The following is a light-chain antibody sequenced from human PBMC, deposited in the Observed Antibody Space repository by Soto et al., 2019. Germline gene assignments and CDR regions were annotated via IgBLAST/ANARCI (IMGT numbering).Light chain of an antibody. CDR1: SIGSKS. J-gene: IGLJ1*01. CDR2: DDR. V-gene: IGLV3-21*02. Sequence: SYELTQPPSVSVAPGQTARITCGGNSIGSKSVHWYQQQPGQAPVLVVYDDRDRPSGTPERFSGSKSGKTATLTISRVEAGDEADYYCQVWDDISDHYVFGTGTKLTVL. CDR3: QVWDDISDHYV.